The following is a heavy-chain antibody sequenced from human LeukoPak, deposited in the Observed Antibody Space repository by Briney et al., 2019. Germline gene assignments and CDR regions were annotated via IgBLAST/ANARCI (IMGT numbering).Heavy chain of an antibody. CDR3: ARFLRGDRWYFDY. J-gene: IGHJ4*02. CDR2: INHSGST. Sequence: GSLRLSCAASGFTFSSYAMSWVRQPPGKGLEWIGEINHSGSTNYNPSLKSRVTISVDTPKNQFSLKLSSVTAADTAVYYCARFLRGDRWYFDYWGQGTLVTVSS. D-gene: IGHD3-16*01. V-gene: IGHV4-34*01. CDR1: GFTFSSYA.